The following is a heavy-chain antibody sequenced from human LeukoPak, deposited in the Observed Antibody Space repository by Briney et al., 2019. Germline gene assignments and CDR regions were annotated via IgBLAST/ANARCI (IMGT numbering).Heavy chain of an antibody. V-gene: IGHV3-20*04. Sequence: GGSLRLSCAASGFTFDDYGMSWVRQAPGKGLEWVSGINWNGGSTGYADSVKGRFTISRDNAKTSLYLQMNSLRAEDTAVYYCARDQVSVAGTGIDYWGQGTLVTVSS. CDR3: ARDQVSVAGTGIDY. CDR1: GFTFDDYG. D-gene: IGHD2-15*01. J-gene: IGHJ4*02. CDR2: INWNGGST.